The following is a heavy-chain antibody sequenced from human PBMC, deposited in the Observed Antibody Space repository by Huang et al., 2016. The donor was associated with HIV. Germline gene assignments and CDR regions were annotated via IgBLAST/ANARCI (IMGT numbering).Heavy chain of an antibody. Sequence: EVQLVESGGGLVKPGGSLRLSCAASGFTFSSFNMNWVRQAPGKGLEFVSSITSRYSIDYAASVRGRFTVSRDNTNNSLFLQMNDRRAEDTAVYFCARDSPTSYPSRGDFDYWGQGTLVSVSS. J-gene: IGHJ4*02. CDR3: ARDSPTSYPSRGDFDY. D-gene: IGHD3-10*01. V-gene: IGHV3-21*01. CDR1: GFTFSSFN. CDR2: ITSRYSI.